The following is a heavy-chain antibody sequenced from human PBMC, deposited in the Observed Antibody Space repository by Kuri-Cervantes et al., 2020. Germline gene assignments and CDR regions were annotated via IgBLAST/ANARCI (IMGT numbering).Heavy chain of an antibody. V-gene: IGHV4-39*07. CDR1: GGSVSTGSYY. CDR2: IHYSGST. CDR3: ARIRKPSRAAAGTRWFDP. Sequence: SETLSLTCTVSGGSVSTGSYYWSWIRQPPGKGLEWIGSIHYSGSTNYNPSLKSRVTISVDKSKNQSSLKLSSVTAEDTAVYYCARIRKPSRAAAGTRWFDPWGQGTLVTVSS. J-gene: IGHJ5*02. D-gene: IGHD6-13*01.